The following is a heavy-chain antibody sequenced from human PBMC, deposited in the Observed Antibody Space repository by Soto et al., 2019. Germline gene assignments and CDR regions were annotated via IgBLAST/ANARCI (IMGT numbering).Heavy chain of an antibody. CDR3: ARGRSTSWFSDY. Sequence: QVQLVQSGAEVKKPGASVKVSCKTSGYTFTSYDINWVRQATGHGLEWMGWMNPNSGNTGYAQNLQGRVTMTRNTSISTAYMELSGLRYDDTAVYYCARGRSTSWFSDYWGQGTRVTVSS. CDR1: GYTFTSYD. V-gene: IGHV1-8*01. CDR2: MNPNSGNT. J-gene: IGHJ4*02. D-gene: IGHD6-13*01.